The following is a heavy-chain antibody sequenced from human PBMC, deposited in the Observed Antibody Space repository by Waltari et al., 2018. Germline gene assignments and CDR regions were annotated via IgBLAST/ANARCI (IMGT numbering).Heavy chain of an antibody. J-gene: IGHJ4*02. Sequence: QLQLQESGPGLVKPSETLSLTCTVSGGSISSSSYYWGWIRQPPGKGLEWIGSSYYSGSTHYNPSLKSRATISVDTSKNQFSLKLRSVTAADTAVYYCARHGPQRKWLRLFDYWGQGTLVTVSS. CDR3: ARHGPQRKWLRLFDY. CDR2: SYYSGST. CDR1: GGSISSSSYY. D-gene: IGHD6-19*01. V-gene: IGHV4-39*07.